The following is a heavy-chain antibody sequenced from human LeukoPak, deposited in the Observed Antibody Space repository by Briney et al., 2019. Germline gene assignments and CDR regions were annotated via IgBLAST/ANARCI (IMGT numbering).Heavy chain of an antibody. V-gene: IGHV3-30-3*01. CDR3: ARGGQLLHNWFDP. D-gene: IGHD2-2*01. Sequence: QTGGSLRLSCAASGFTFSSYAMHWVRQAPGKGLEWVAVISYDGSNKYYADSVKGRFTISRDNSKNTLYLQMNSLRAEDTAVYYCARGGQLLHNWFDPWGRGTLVTVSS. CDR1: GFTFSSYA. CDR2: ISYDGSNK. J-gene: IGHJ5*02.